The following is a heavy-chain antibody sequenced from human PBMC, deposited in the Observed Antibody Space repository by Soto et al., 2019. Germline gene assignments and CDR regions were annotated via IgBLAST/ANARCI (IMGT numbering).Heavy chain of an antibody. V-gene: IGHV1-69*02. CDR2: IVPILGIA. J-gene: IGHJ4*02. D-gene: IGHD3-22*01. CDR1: GGTFSSYT. CDR3: ASSTDNYYDSSGYFYY. Sequence: ASVKVSCKASGGTFSSYTISWVRQAPGQGLEWMGRIVPILGIANYAQKFQGRVTITADKSTSTAYMELSSLRSEDTAVYYCASSTDNYYDSSGYFYYWGQGTLVTVSS.